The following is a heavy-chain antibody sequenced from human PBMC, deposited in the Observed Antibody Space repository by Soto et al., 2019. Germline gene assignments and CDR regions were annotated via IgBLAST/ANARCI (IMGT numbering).Heavy chain of an antibody. CDR2: ISPYNDDT. Sequence: QAQLVQSGAEVKKPGASVKVSCKASGYTFSSYGISWVRQAPGQGLEWLGWISPYNDDTNYAQKLRGRATMTTDTSTRTAYMDLRSLRSDDAAVYYCARGGYYDSSGSRNYHYFGMDVWGQGTTVTVSS. CDR1: GYTFSSYG. J-gene: IGHJ6*02. V-gene: IGHV1-18*01. CDR3: ARGGYYDSSGSRNYHYFGMDV. D-gene: IGHD3-22*01.